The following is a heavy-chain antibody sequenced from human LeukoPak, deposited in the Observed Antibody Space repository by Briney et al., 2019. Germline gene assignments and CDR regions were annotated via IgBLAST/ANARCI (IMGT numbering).Heavy chain of an antibody. CDR1: GFTFSSYA. J-gene: IGHJ3*02. Sequence: GGSLRLSCVVSGFTFSSYAMSWVRQAPGKGLEWVSGISGSGGSTYYADSVKGRFTISRDNSKNTLSLQMNSLTADDTAVYYCVRGPRYYDDSGFHYGVFDIWGQGTLVTVSS. D-gene: IGHD3-16*01. CDR3: VRGPRYYDDSGFHYGVFDI. CDR2: ISGSGGST. V-gene: IGHV3-23*01.